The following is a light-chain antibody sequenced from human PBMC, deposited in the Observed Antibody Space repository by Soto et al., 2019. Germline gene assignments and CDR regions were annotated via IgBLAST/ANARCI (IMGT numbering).Light chain of an antibody. J-gene: IGKJ3*01. V-gene: IGKV1-12*01. CDR1: QAISIW. CDR3: QQANSFPLT. CDR2: GAS. Sequence: DIQMTQSPSSVSASVGDRVTITCRASQAISIWLAWYQQKPGKAPKLLIYGASSLQGGVPSRFSGSGSGTYFTLTISSLQPEDFATYHCQQANSFPLTFGPGTKVDIK.